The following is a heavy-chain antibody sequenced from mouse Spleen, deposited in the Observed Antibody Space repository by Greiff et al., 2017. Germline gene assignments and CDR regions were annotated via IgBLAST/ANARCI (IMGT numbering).Heavy chain of an antibody. CDR3: TRDDGYYADYYAMDY. CDR2: IDPETGGT. V-gene: IGHV1-15*01. D-gene: IGHD2-3*01. J-gene: IGHJ4*01. CDR1: GYTFTDYE. Sequence: QVQLQQSGAELVRPGASVTLSCKASGYTFTDYEMHWVKQTPVHGLEWIGAIDPETGGTAYNQKFKGKAILTADKSSSTAYMELRSLTSEDSAVYYCTRDDGYYADYYAMDYWGQGTSVTVSS.